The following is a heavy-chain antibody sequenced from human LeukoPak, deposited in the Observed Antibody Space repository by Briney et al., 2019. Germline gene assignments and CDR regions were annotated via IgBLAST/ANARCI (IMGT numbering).Heavy chain of an antibody. Sequence: GESLKISCKGSGYNFDNYWIAWVRQMPGKGLEWMGIIFPGDSNTRYRPSFQGQVTISADKSINTAYLQWSSLKASDTAIYYCAREQQLVLFDYWGQGAPVTVSS. J-gene: IGHJ4*02. CDR3: AREQQLVLFDY. CDR1: GYNFDNYW. D-gene: IGHD1-1*01. CDR2: IFPGDSNT. V-gene: IGHV5-51*01.